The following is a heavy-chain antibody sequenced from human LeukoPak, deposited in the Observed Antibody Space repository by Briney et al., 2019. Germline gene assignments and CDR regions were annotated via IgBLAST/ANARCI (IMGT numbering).Heavy chain of an antibody. CDR1: GGSISSYY. CDR3: ARDLGSDFWSGHDAFDI. V-gene: IGHV4-4*07. Sequence: SETLSLTCTVSGGSISSYYWSWIRQPAGKGLEWIGRIYTSGSTNYNPSLKSRVTMSVDTSKNQFSLKLSSVTAADTAVYYCARDLGSDFWSGHDAFDIWGKGQWSPSLQ. D-gene: IGHD3-3*01. J-gene: IGHJ3*02. CDR2: IYTSGST.